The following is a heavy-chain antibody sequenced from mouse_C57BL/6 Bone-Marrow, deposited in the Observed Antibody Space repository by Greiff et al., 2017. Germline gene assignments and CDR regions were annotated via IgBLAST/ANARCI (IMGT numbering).Heavy chain of an antibody. CDR2: IYPSDGST. J-gene: IGHJ1*03. CDR1: GYTFTSYD. D-gene: IGHD1-1*01. Sequence: VQLQQSGPELVKPGASVKLSCKASGYTFTSYDINWVKQRPGQGLEWIGWIYPSDGSTKYNGKFKGKATVTVNSSSSRAYMERHSLTSEDSAVYFCAGGADYGSSYIWYFDVWGTGTTVTVSS. CDR3: AGGADYGSSYIWYFDV. V-gene: IGHV1-85*01.